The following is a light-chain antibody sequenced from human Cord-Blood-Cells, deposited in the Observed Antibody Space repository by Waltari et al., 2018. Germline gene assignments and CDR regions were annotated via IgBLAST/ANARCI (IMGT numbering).Light chain of an antibody. Sequence: EIVLTQSPATLSLSPGERATLSSRASQRVSSYLAWYQQKPGQAPRLLIYDASTRATGIPARFSGSGSGTDFTLTISSLEPEDLAVYYCQQRSNWPTFGPGTKVDIK. CDR2: DAS. CDR1: QRVSSY. CDR3: QQRSNWPT. J-gene: IGKJ3*01. V-gene: IGKV3-11*01.